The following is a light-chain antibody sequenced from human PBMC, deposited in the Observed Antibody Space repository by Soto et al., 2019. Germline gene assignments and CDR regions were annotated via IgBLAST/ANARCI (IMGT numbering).Light chain of an antibody. Sequence: QSALTQPASVSGSPGQSITISCTGTSSDVGVYNYVSWYQQHPGKAPKLMIYEVSNRPSGVSNRFSGSKSGNTASLTISGLQGEDEADYYCSSYTTTTTLEVFGTGTKVTVL. J-gene: IGLJ1*01. CDR2: EVS. V-gene: IGLV2-14*01. CDR1: SSDVGVYNY. CDR3: SSYTTTTTLEV.